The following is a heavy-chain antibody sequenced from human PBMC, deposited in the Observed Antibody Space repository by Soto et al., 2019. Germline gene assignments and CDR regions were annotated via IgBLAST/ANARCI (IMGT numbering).Heavy chain of an antibody. D-gene: IGHD3-22*01. Sequence: QVQLVQAGAEVKKPWASVKVSCKASGYTGTSYGISWVRQAPGQGLEWMGWSIAYKGNTNYAQKLQGRVTMTTDTSTSTAYMELRSLRSADTAVYYCARDPMGSYYYASSGYSSDYYGMDVWGQGTTVTVSS. CDR1: GYTGTSYG. J-gene: IGHJ6*02. CDR2: SIAYKGNT. V-gene: IGHV1-18*04. CDR3: ARDPMGSYYYASSGYSSDYYGMDV.